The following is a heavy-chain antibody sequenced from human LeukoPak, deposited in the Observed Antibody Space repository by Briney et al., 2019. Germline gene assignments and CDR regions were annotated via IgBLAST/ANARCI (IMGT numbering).Heavy chain of an antibody. D-gene: IGHD2-2*01. CDR3: ARSKYQLLSFDY. J-gene: IGHJ4*02. V-gene: IGHV4-31*03. Sequence: SETLSLTYTVSGGSISSGGYYWSWIRQHPGKGLEWIGYIYYSGSTYYNPSLKSRVTISVDTSKNQFSLKLSSVTAADTAVYYCARSKYQLLSFDYWGQGTLVTVSS. CDR1: GGSISSGGYY. CDR2: IYYSGST.